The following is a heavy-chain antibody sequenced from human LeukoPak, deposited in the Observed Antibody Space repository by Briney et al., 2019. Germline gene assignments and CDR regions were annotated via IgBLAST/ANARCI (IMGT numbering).Heavy chain of an antibody. V-gene: IGHV1-46*01. J-gene: IGHJ3*02. CDR2: INPSGGNT. Sequence: GASVKVSCKASGYTFTRYYMHWVRQAPGQGLEWMGIINPSGGNTNYAQKFQGRVTMTRDMSTSTVYMELSSLRSEDTAVCYCARERSSGYNDAFDIWGQGAMVTVSS. CDR1: GYTFTRYY. CDR3: ARERSSGYNDAFDI. D-gene: IGHD3-22*01.